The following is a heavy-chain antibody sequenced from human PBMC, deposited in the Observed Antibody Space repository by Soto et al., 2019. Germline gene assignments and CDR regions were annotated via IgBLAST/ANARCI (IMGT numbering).Heavy chain of an antibody. CDR3: ARARGLYSSSWSPYYYYGMDV. Sequence: QVQLVESGGGVVQPGRSLRLSCAASGFTFSSYAMHWVRQAPGKGLEWVAVISYDGSNKYYADSVKGRFTIPRDNTKNTRYLQMNGLRAEDTAVYYCARARGLYSSSWSPYYYYGMDVWGQGTTVTVSS. CDR2: ISYDGSNK. V-gene: IGHV3-30-3*01. CDR1: GFTFSSYA. D-gene: IGHD6-13*01. J-gene: IGHJ6*02.